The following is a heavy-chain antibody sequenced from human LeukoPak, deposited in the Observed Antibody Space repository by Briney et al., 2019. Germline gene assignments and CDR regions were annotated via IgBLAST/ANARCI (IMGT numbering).Heavy chain of an antibody. Sequence: SETLSLTCTVSGGSISSYYWSWIRQPPGKGLEWIGYIYYSGSTKYTPSLKSRVTISVDTSKNQFSLKLSSVTAADTAVYYCARWKRENYDFWSAPSFGWFDPWGQGTLVTVSS. CDR3: ARWKRENYDFWSAPSFGWFDP. CDR2: IYYSGST. V-gene: IGHV4-59*01. CDR1: GGSISSYY. J-gene: IGHJ5*02. D-gene: IGHD3-3*01.